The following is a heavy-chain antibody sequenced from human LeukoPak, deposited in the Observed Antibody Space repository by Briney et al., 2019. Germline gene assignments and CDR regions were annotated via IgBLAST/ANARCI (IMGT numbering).Heavy chain of an antibody. CDR2: ISSSSSYT. V-gene: IGHV3-11*05. Sequence: GGSLRLSCVASGFTFSHYGMNWVRQAPGKGLEWVSYISSSSSYTNYADSVRGRFTISRDNAKNSLYLQMNSLRAEDTAVYYCARVYYSTSAYHDAFDIWGRGTVVTVSS. CDR3: ARVYYSTSAYHDAFDI. J-gene: IGHJ3*02. CDR1: GFTFSHYG. D-gene: IGHD2-8*01.